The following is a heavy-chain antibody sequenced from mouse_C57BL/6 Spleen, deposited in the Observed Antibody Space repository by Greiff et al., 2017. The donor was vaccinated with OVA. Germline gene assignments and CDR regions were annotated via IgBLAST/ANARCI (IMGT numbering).Heavy chain of an antibody. Sequence: DVQLVESGGGLVKPGGSLKLSCAASGFTFSSYTMSWVRQTPEKRLEWVATISGGGGNTYYPDSVKGRFTISRDNAKNTLYLQMSSLRSEDTALYYCARGRGYPDYWGQGTTLTVSS. CDR1: GFTFSSYT. D-gene: IGHD2-2*01. V-gene: IGHV5-9*01. J-gene: IGHJ2*01. CDR3: ARGRGYPDY. CDR2: ISGGGGNT.